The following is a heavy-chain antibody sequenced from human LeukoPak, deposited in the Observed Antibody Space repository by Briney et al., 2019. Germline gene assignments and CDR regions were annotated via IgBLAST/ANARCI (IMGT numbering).Heavy chain of an antibody. Sequence: ASEALSLTCTVSGGSISTYYWSWIRQSPGKGLEWIADISASGGTNYNPSLESRVTVSIDSSKNQFSLKLSSVTAADTAVFYCARSPHNSAWYEKWFDPWGQGTLVTVSS. V-gene: IGHV4-4*08. CDR2: ISASGGT. CDR1: GGSISTYY. J-gene: IGHJ5*02. D-gene: IGHD6-19*01. CDR3: ARSPHNSAWYEKWFDP.